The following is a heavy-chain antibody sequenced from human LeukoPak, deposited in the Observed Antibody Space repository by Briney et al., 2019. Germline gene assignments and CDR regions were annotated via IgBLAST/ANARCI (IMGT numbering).Heavy chain of an antibody. CDR2: ISYDGSNK. D-gene: IGHD2-2*01. J-gene: IGHJ4*02. V-gene: IGHV3-30*18. CDR3: ANGCSSTSCYLDY. Sequence: GGSLRLSCAASGFTFSSYGMHWVRQAPGKGLEWVAVISYDGSNKYYADSVKGRFTISRDNSKNTLYLQMNSLRAEDMAVYYCANGCSSTSCYLDYWGQGTLVTVSS. CDR1: GFTFSSYG.